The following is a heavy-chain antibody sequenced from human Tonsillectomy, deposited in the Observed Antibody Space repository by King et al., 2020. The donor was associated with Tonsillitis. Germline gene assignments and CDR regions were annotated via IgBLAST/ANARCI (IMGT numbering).Heavy chain of an antibody. D-gene: IGHD3-10*01. Sequence: MQLVQSGPEVKKPGTSVKVSCKASGFTFTSSAMQWVRQARGQRLEWIGWIVGGSGNTNYAQKVQERVTITRDMSTSTAYMELSSLRSEDTAVYYCAGEYYGSWSYYNAWGQGTLFTVSS. CDR3: AGEYYGSWSYYNA. J-gene: IGHJ5*02. CDR1: GFTFTSSA. CDR2: IVGGSGNT. V-gene: IGHV1-58*02.